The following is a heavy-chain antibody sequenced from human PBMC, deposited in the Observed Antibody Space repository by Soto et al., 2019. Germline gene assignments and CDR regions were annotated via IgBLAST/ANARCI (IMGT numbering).Heavy chain of an antibody. V-gene: IGHV3-23*01. CDR2: ISGSGGST. D-gene: IGHD2-2*01. Sequence: GGSLRLSCAASGFTFSSYAMSWVRQAPGKGLEWVSAISGSGGSTYYADSVKGRFTISRDNSKNTLYLQMNSLRAEDTAVYYCANIVVVPAAMTTNPDYWGQGTLVTVSS. J-gene: IGHJ4*02. CDR3: ANIVVVPAAMTTNPDY. CDR1: GFTFSSYA.